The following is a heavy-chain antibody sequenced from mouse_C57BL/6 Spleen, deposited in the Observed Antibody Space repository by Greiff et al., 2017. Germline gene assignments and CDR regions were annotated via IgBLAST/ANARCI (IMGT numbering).Heavy chain of an antibody. CDR2: INPGSGGT. V-gene: IGHV1-54*01. D-gene: IGHD1-1*01. J-gene: IGHJ4*01. CDR3: AKRYCCSSYGAMDY. CDR1: GYAFTNYL. Sequence: QVQLQQSGAELVRPGTSVKVSCKASGYAFTNYLIEWVKQRPGQGLEWIGVINPGSGGTNYNEKFKGKATLTADKSSSTAYMQLSNLTSEDSAVYVCAKRYCCSSYGAMDYWGQGTSVTVSS.